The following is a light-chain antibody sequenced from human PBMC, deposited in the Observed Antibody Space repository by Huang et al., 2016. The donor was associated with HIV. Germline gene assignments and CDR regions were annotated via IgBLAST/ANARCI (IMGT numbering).Light chain of an antibody. V-gene: IGKV1-39*01. CDR1: QSITSY. Sequence: DIQMTQSPSSLPASVGDRVTVTCRASQSITSYLNWYQLKPGKAPKLRIHTASSLQSGVPSSCSCSGSGTDFTLTISSLQPEDFATYCCQQSYSPPYTFGQGTKLEIK. J-gene: IGKJ2*01. CDR2: TAS. CDR3: QQSYSPPYT.